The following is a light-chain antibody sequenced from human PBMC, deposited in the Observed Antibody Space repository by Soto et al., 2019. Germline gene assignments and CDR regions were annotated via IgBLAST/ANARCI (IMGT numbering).Light chain of an antibody. CDR1: SSNIGAGYD. J-gene: IGLJ1*01. CDR2: GNN. V-gene: IGLV1-40*01. CDR3: QSFDSSLSGYV. Sequence: QSALTQPPSVSGAPGQRVTVSYTGSSSNIGAGYDVHWYQQLPGTAPKLLIYGNNNRPSGVPDRFSGSKSATSGSLAITGLQAEDEADYYCQSFDSSLSGYVFGTGTKVTV.